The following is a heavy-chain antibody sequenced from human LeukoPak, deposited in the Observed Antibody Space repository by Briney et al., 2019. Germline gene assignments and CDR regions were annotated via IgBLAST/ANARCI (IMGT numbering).Heavy chain of an antibody. V-gene: IGHV4-59*01. Sequence: GSLRLSCVASGFTFRSYAMNWVRQAPGKGLEWIAYIYYTGNINYNPSLKSRVTISVDTSKNQFSLNLTSVTAADTAVYYCARAGSSWSFDYWGQGTLVTVSS. CDR1: GFTFRSYA. J-gene: IGHJ4*02. CDR3: ARAGSSWSFDY. D-gene: IGHD6-13*01. CDR2: IYYTGNI.